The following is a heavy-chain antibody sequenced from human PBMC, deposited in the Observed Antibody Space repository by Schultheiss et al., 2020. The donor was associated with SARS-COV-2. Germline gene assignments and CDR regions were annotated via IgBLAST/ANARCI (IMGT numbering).Heavy chain of an antibody. CDR2: FDPEDGET. J-gene: IGHJ6*02. Sequence: ASVKVSCKVSGYTLTELSMHWVRQAPGKGLEWMGGFDPEDGETIYAQKFQGRVTMTEDTSTDTAYMELSSLRSEDTAVYYCATVTASLARYHYYGMDVWGXGTXXXVSS. CDR1: GYTLTELS. CDR3: ATVTASLARYHYYGMDV. V-gene: IGHV1-24*01.